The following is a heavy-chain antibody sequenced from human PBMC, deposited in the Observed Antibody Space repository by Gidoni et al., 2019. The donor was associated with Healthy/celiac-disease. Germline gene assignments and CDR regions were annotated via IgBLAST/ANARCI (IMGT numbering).Heavy chain of an antibody. CDR1: GGSFSGYY. V-gene: IGHV4-34*01. Sequence: QVQLQQWGAGLLKPSETLSLTCAVYGGSFSGYYWSWIRQHPGKGLEWIGEINHSGSTNYNPSLKSRVTISVDTSKNQFSLKLSSVTAADTAVYYCALVVPAAPQIYFDYWGQGTLVTVSS. CDR3: ALVVPAAPQIYFDY. J-gene: IGHJ4*02. CDR2: INHSGST. D-gene: IGHD2-2*01.